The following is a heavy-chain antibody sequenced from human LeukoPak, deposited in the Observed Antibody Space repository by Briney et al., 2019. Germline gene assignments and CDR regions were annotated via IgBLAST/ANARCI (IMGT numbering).Heavy chain of an antibody. CDR1: GFTFSNYG. CDR2: MWVWNDGSNE. J-gene: IGHJ6*02. V-gene: IGHV3-33*01. D-gene: IGHD3-16*01. CDR3: ARDRFPHDDAHYGMDV. Sequence: GQSLRLSCTAAGFTFSNYGMHWVRQAPGKGLEWVAVMWVWNDGSNEYYADSVKGRFTIARDNYKNTLYLQMVSLRAEDTADYYCARDRFPHDDAHYGMDVWGQGTTVTVSS.